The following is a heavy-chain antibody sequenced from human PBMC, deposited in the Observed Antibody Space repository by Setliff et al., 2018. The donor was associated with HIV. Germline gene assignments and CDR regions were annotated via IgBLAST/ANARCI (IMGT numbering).Heavy chain of an antibody. CDR3: ARVISSWSAYYIDY. CDR1: SGSFSGYR. V-gene: IGHV4-59*01. J-gene: IGHJ4*02. D-gene: IGHD3-3*01. CDR2: IYYSGST. Sequence: PSQTLSLTCAVYSGSFSGYRWTWIRQPPGKGLEWIGYIYYSGSTNYNPSLKSRVTISVDTSKDQFSLKLSSVTAADTAVYYCARVISSWSAYYIDYWGQGTLVTVSS.